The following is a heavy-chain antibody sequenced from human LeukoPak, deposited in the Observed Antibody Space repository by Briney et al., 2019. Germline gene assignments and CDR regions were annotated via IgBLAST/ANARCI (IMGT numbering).Heavy chain of an antibody. CDR2: ISSSRSYI. D-gene: IGHD6-13*01. CDR1: GFTFSSYS. CDR3: ARFIAAPYYFDY. J-gene: IGHJ4*02. V-gene: IGHV3-21*01. Sequence: GRSLRLSCAASGFTFSSYSMNWVRQAPGKGLEWVSFISSSRSYIYYADSVKGRFTISRDNAKNSLYLQMNSLRAEDTAVYYCARFIAAPYYFDYWGRGTLVTVSS.